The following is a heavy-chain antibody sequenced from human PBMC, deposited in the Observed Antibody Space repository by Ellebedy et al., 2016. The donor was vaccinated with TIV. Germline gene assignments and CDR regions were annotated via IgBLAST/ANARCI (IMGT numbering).Heavy chain of an antibody. CDR2: IWPDGSKK. Sequence: GESLKISXAVSGFTFSSYGMYWVRQAPGKGLECVALIWPDGSKKNYVDSVKGRFTISRDNFKNTVYLQMNSLRDEDTAVYFCATSFDHYYDSSAYYGFWGQGTLVTVSS. D-gene: IGHD3-22*01. J-gene: IGHJ4*02. V-gene: IGHV3-33*01. CDR3: ATSFDHYYDSSAYYGF. CDR1: GFTFSSYG.